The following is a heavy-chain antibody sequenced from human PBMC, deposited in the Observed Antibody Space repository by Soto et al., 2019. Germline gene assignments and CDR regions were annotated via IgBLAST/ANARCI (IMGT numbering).Heavy chain of an antibody. J-gene: IGHJ4*02. CDR1: GLTFNSLA. V-gene: IGHV3-23*01. CDR3: ATEIRPNDY. Sequence: EVQLLESGGGLVQPGGSLRLSCAASGLTFNSLAMTWVRQAPGKGLEWVSSINIGGDKTYYAVSVKGRFTISRDNSRNTLYLQLSSLRADDTAVYYCATEIRPNDYWGQGTLVTVS. CDR2: INIGGDKT. D-gene: IGHD4-17*01.